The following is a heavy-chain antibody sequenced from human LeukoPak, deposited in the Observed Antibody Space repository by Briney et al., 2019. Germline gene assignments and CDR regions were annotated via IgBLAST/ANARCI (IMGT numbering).Heavy chain of an antibody. J-gene: IGHJ4*02. V-gene: IGHV4-59*08. CDR2: IYYSGST. CDR1: GGSISSYY. CDR3: ARVNGNSLEFDY. D-gene: IGHD4-23*01. Sequence: SETLSLTCTVSGGSISSYYWSWIRQPPGKGLEWIGYIYYSGSTNYNPSLKSRVTISVDTSKNQFSLKLSSVTAADTAVCYCARVNGNSLEFDYWGQGTLVTVSS.